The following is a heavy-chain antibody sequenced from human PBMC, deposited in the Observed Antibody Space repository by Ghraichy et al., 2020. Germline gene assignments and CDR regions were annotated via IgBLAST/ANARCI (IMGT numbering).Heavy chain of an antibody. J-gene: IGHJ4*02. CDR3: ARALRNHLLSDY. V-gene: IGHV1-8*02. Sequence: ASVKVSCKASVYTFTNYDISWVRQASGQGPEWMGWVNPISTNSGYAQNFEGRVSLTSDTSTSTAYMELHGLRSDDTAIYYCARALRNHLLSDYWGQGTLVTVSS. CDR1: VYTFTNYD. CDR2: VNPISTNS. D-gene: IGHD1-14*01.